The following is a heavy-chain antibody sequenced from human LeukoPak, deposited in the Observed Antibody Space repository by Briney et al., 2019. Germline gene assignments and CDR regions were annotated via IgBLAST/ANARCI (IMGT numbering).Heavy chain of an antibody. Sequence: GGSLRLSCAASGYTFSSYGMHWVRQAPGKGLEWVAVIPYDGSNKYYADSVKGRFTISRDNSKNTLYLQMNSLRAEDTAVYYCAKDGIVGAYFDYWGQGTLVTVSS. CDR2: IPYDGSNK. J-gene: IGHJ4*02. D-gene: IGHD1-26*01. CDR3: AKDGIVGAYFDY. CDR1: GYTFSSYG. V-gene: IGHV3-30*18.